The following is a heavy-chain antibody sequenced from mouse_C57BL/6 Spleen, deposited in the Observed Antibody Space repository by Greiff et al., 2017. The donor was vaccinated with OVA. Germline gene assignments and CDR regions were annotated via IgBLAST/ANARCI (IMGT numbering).Heavy chain of an antibody. D-gene: IGHD4-1*02. V-gene: IGHV3-6*01. CDR3: ASPTGTGYFDV. J-gene: IGHJ1*03. CDR1: GYSITSGYY. CDR2: ISYDGSN. Sequence: EVKLEESGPGLVKPSQSLSLTCSVTGYSITSGYYWNWIRQFPGNKLEWMGYISYDGSNNYNPSLKNRISITRDTSKNQFFLKLNSVTTEDTATYYCASPTGTGYFDVWGTGTTVTVSS.